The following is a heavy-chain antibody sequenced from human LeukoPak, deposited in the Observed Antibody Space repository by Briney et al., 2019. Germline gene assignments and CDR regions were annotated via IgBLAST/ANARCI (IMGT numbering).Heavy chain of an antibody. CDR2: IYSGGST. D-gene: IGHD1-26*01. J-gene: IGHJ3*02. Sequence: GGSLRLSCAASGFTFSSNYMSWVRQAPGKGLEWVSVIYSGGSTYYADSVKGRFTISRDNSKNTLYLQMNSLRAEDTAVYYCARESGGSYAFDIWGQGTMVTVSS. CDR3: ARESGGSYAFDI. CDR1: GFTFSSNY. V-gene: IGHV3-66*02.